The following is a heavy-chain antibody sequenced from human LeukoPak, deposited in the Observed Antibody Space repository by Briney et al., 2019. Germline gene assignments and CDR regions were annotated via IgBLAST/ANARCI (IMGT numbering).Heavy chain of an antibody. J-gene: IGHJ6*02. CDR1: GFTFSSYE. D-gene: IGHD3-22*01. Sequence: GGSLRLSCAATGFTFSSYEMNWVRQAPGKGLEWVSYISSSGSTIYYADSVKGRFTISRDNAKNSLYLQMNSLRAKDMAVYYCARDLRDGYDSSGNYYYYYGMDVWGQGTTVTVSS. V-gene: IGHV3-48*03. CDR3: ARDLRDGYDSSGNYYYYYGMDV. CDR2: ISSSGSTI.